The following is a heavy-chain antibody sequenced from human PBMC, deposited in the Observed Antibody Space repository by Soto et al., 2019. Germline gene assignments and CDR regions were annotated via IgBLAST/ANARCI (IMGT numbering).Heavy chain of an antibody. CDR1: GGSISSSSYY. CDR3: ARGVVTSTGMSIDY. D-gene: IGHD1-1*01. CDR2: IYYSGST. V-gene: IGHV4-39*01. J-gene: IGHJ4*02. Sequence: QLQLQESGPGLVKPSETLSLTCTVSGGSISSSSYYGGWIRQPPGKGLEWIGSIYYSGSTYYIPSLKSRVTISVDTSKKQFSLKLSSVTAADTAGYYCARGVVTSTGMSIDYWGQGTLVPVSS.